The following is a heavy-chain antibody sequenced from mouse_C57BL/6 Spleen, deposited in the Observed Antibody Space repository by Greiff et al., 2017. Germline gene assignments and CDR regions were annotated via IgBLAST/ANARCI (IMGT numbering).Heavy chain of an antibody. J-gene: IGHJ1*03. Sequence: QVQLKQPGAELVKPGASVKLSCKASGYTFTSYWMHWVKQRPGRGLEWIGRIDPNSGGTKYNEKYKSKATLTVDKPSSTAYMQLSSRTSEDSAVYYSARERDYNGSSYWYFEVGGTGTTGTGSS. CDR1: GYTFTSYW. D-gene: IGHD1-1*01. CDR2: IDPNSGGT. V-gene: IGHV1-72*01. CDR3: ARERDYNGSSYWYFEV.